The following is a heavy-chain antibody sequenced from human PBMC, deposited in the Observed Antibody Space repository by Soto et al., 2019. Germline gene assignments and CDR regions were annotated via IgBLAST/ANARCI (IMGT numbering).Heavy chain of an antibody. CDR2: SSSNGDST. CDR1: GFTIITYA. Sequence: GGSLRLSCSVSGFTIITYAMHWVRQAPGKGLEYVASSSSNGDSTYYADSVKGRFTISRDNSKNTLYLQMSSLRAEDTALYYCGKDRYVDYWGQGIKATVSS. CDR3: GKDRYVDY. J-gene: IGHJ4*02. V-gene: IGHV3-64D*06. D-gene: IGHD2-2*01.